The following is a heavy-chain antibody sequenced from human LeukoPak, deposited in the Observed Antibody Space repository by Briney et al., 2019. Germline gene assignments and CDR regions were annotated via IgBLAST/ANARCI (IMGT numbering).Heavy chain of an antibody. CDR3: AKEPTSYSSGWYFHD. Sequence: GGSLRLSCAASGFTFSNYGVQWVRQAPGKGLEWLAVVSYDGRTTFYADSVKGRFTISRDNSKNTLDLEMDSLRTEDTAVYYCAKEPTSYSSGWYFHDWGQGTLVIVSS. J-gene: IGHJ1*01. CDR2: VSYDGRTT. V-gene: IGHV3-30*18. CDR1: GFTFSNYG. D-gene: IGHD6-25*01.